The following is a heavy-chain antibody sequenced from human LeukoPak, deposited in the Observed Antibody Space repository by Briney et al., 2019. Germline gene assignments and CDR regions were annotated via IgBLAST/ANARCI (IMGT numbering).Heavy chain of an antibody. CDR3: AREDTDYGAGY. D-gene: IGHD4-17*01. CDR2: IFSSGST. CDR1: GGSISSPSYY. Sequence: SQTLSLTCTVSGGSISSPSYYWSWIRQSADKKLEWIGRIFSSGSTSFNPSLQSRVIISLDTSRNQFSLRLSPVTAADSAVYYCAREDTDYGAGYWGQGTLVTVSS. J-gene: IGHJ4*02. V-gene: IGHV4-61*02.